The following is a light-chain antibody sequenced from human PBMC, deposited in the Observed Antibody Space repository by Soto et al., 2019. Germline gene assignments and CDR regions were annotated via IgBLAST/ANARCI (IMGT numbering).Light chain of an antibody. Sequence: EIVLTQSPGTLSLSPGERATLSCRASQSVSSSYLAWYQQKPGQAPRLLIYDASNRATSIPARFSGSGSGTDFTLTISSLEPEDFAVYYCQHRSNWPRTFGQGTKVEIK. CDR1: QSVSSSY. V-gene: IGKV3D-20*02. CDR3: QHRSNWPRT. J-gene: IGKJ1*01. CDR2: DAS.